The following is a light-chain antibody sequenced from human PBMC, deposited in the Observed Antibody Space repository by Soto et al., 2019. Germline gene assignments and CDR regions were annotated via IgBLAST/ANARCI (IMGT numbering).Light chain of an antibody. V-gene: IGKV3-15*01. CDR1: QSASAN. CDR2: GAS. Sequence: EIVMTQSPATLSVSPGERATLSCRANQSASANLAWYQQKPGQAPRLLIYGASTRATAIPARFSGSGSGTEFTLTISSLQSEDFAVYFCQQYNNWPLTFGGGTKVDIK. CDR3: QQYNNWPLT. J-gene: IGKJ4*01.